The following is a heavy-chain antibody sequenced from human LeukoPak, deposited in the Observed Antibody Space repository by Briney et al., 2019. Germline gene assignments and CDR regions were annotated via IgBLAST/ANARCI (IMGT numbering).Heavy chain of an antibody. CDR1: GYSISSGYY. V-gene: IGHV4-38-2*02. J-gene: IGHJ4*02. CDR3: ARVLGVATMRPTFYYFDY. D-gene: IGHD5-12*01. CDR2: IYHSGST. Sequence: SETLSLTCTVSGYSISSGYYWGWIRPPPGKGLEWIGSIYHSGSTYYNPSLKSRVTISVGTSKNQFSLKLSSVTAADTAVYYCARVLGVATMRPTFYYFDYWGQGTLVTASS.